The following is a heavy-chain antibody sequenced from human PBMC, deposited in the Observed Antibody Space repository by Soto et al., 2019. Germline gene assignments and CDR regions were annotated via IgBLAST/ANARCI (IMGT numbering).Heavy chain of an antibody. CDR1: GGTFSSYA. CDR2: IIPIFGTA. J-gene: IGHJ4*02. V-gene: IGHV1-69*13. CDR3: ARGEPNYAILTGPIDY. D-gene: IGHD3-9*01. Sequence: ASVKVSCKASGGTFSSYAISWVRQAPGQGLEWMGGIIPIFGTANYAQRFQGRVTMTADESTSTAYMELSSLRSEDTAVYYSARGEPNYAILTGPIDYWGQGTLVTVSS.